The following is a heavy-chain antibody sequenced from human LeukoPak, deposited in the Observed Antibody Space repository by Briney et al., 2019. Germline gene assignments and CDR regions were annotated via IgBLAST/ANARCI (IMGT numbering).Heavy chain of an antibody. Sequence: SETLSLTCAVSGGSISSSNWWSWVRQPPGKGLEWIGYIYHSGSTYYNPSLKSRVTISVDRSKNQFSLKLSSVTAADTAVYYCARAGYSSSWYRVAFDIWGQGTMVTVSS. CDR3: ARAGYSSSWYRVAFDI. CDR2: IYHSGST. D-gene: IGHD6-13*01. V-gene: IGHV4-4*02. CDR1: GGSISSSNW. J-gene: IGHJ3*02.